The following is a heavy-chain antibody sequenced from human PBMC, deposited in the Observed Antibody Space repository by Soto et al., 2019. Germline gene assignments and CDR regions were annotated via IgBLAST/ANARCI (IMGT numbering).Heavy chain of an antibody. CDR2: LSNTGRRT. CDR1: VFPFGANA. Sequence: GGSLRLSCVVSVFPFGANAMSWVRQAPGKGLEWVSGLSNTGRRTSYADSVKGRFNISRDNSENTVYLQMNSLRVEDAAVYYCATEMGATQGPFDNWGQGTLVTVSS. CDR3: ATEMGATQGPFDN. J-gene: IGHJ4*02. V-gene: IGHV3-23*01. D-gene: IGHD1-26*01.